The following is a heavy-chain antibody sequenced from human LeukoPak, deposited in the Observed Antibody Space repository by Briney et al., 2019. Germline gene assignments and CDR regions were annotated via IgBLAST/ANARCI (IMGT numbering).Heavy chain of an antibody. V-gene: IGHV3-33*06. CDR1: GFTFSSYG. CDR2: IWYDGSNK. CDR3: AKEQRWLQAELDY. D-gene: IGHD5-24*01. J-gene: IGHJ4*02. Sequence: GGSLRLSCAASGFTFSSYGMHWVRQAPGKGLEWVAVIWYDGSNKYYADSVKGRLTISRDNSKNTLYLQMNSLRTEDTAVYYCAKEQRWLQAELDYWGQGTLVTVSS.